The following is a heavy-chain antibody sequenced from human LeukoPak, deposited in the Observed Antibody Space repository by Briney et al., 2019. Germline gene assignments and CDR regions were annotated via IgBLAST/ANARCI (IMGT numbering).Heavy chain of an antibody. J-gene: IGHJ4*02. CDR1: GFTFSSYG. D-gene: IGHD2-15*01. CDR3: ARDRGRGSSHNDY. Sequence: GRSLRLSCAASGFTFSSYGMHWVRQAPGKGLEWVAVIWCDGSNIYYADSVKGRFTISRDNSKNTLYLQMDSLRAEDTAVYYCARDRGRGSSHNDYWGQGILVTVSS. V-gene: IGHV3-33*01. CDR2: IWCDGSNI.